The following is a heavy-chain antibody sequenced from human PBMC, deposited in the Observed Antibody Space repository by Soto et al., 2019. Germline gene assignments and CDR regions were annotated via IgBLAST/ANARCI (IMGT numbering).Heavy chain of an antibody. V-gene: IGHV4-30-2*01. D-gene: IGHD3-10*01. CDR2: IYHSGST. CDR1: GGSISSGGYS. J-gene: IGHJ3*02. Sequence: QLQLQESGSGLVKPSQTLSLTCAVSGGSISSGGYSWSWIRQPPGKGLEWIGYIYHSGSTYYNPSLKSRVTISVDRSKNQFSLKLSSVTAADTAVYYCARDRGAKDAFDIWGRGTMVTVSS. CDR3: ARDRGAKDAFDI.